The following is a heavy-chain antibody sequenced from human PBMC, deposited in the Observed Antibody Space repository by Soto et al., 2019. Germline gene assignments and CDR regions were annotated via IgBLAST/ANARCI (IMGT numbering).Heavy chain of an antibody. CDR2: IIPISETT. V-gene: IGHV1-69*01. Sequence: QVQLVQSGAEVKKPGSSVKVSCKASVGTFSSYAISWVRQAPGQGLEWMGGIIPISETTKYAQKFQGRVTITADESNSTAYMELSSLRSEDTAVYYCARSQGSSTSLEIYYYYYYGMDVWGQGTTVTVSS. CDR1: VGTFSSYA. D-gene: IGHD2-2*01. J-gene: IGHJ6*02. CDR3: ARSQGSSTSLEIYYYYYYGMDV.